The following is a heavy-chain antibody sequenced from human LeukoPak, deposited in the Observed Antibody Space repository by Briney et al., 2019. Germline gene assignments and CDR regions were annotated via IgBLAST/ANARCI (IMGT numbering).Heavy chain of an antibody. D-gene: IGHD6-19*01. CDR1: EYTFTGYY. J-gene: IGHJ4*02. Sequence: ASVKVSCKASEYTFTGYYMHWLRQAPGQGLEWMGWINPSSGATDYAQKFQGRVIMTRDTSISTVYVELTRLRSDDTAVYYCARGGYNTGWEFDYWGQGTLVTVSS. CDR3: ARGGYNTGWEFDY. CDR2: INPSSGAT. V-gene: IGHV1-2*02.